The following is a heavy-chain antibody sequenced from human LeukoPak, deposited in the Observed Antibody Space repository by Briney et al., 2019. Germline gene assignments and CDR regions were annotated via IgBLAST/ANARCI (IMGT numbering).Heavy chain of an antibody. V-gene: IGHV1-24*01. Sequence: ASVKVSCKVSGYTLTELSMHWVRQAPGKGLEWMGGFDPEDGETIYAQKFQGRVTMTEDTSTDTAYMELSSLRSEDTAVYYCATGVGATTGYEWYFDLWGRGTLVTVSS. D-gene: IGHD1-26*01. CDR3: ATGVGATTGYEWYFDL. CDR1: GYTLTELS. CDR2: FDPEDGET. J-gene: IGHJ2*01.